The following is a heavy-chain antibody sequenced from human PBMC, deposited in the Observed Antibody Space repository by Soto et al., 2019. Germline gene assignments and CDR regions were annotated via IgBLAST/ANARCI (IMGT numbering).Heavy chain of an antibody. CDR3: ATQGFGTLHGLVDV. J-gene: IGHJ6*02. V-gene: IGHV4-59*08. CDR1: GGSITSITNHY. CDR2: ISYSGHT. Sequence: PSETLSLTCTVSGGSITSITNHYCSWIRQPPGKGPEWIGYISYSGHTSYNPSLKSRVILSVDTSKNQVSLNLASVTAADTAVYYCATQGFGTLHGLVDVWGQGTTVTVSS. D-gene: IGHD1-7*01.